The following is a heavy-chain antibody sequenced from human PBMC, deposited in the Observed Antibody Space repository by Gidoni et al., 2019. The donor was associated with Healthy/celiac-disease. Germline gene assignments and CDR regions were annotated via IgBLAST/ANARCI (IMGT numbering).Heavy chain of an antibody. J-gene: IGHJ6*03. CDR1: GGSISSYY. Sequence: QVQLQESGPGLVKPSETLSLTCTVSGGSISSYYWSWIRQPPGKGLEWIGYIYYSGSTNYNPSLKSRVTISVDTSKNQFSLKLSSVTAADTAVYYCARESGDYVNYYYYYMDVWGKGTTVTVSS. CDR3: ARESGDYVNYYYYYMDV. D-gene: IGHD4-17*01. CDR2: IYYSGST. V-gene: IGHV4-59*01.